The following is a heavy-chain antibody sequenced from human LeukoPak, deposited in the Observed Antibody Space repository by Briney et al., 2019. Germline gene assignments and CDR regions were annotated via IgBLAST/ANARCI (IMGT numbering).Heavy chain of an antibody. CDR3: ARGSLVVVAAPPEY. CDR1: GGSFSGYY. J-gene: IGHJ4*02. CDR2: INHSGST. D-gene: IGHD2-15*01. V-gene: IGHV4-34*01. Sequence: SETLSLTCAVYGGSFSGYYWSWIRQPPGKGLEWIGEINHSGSTNYNPSLKSRVTISVDTSKSQFSLKLSSVTAADTAVYYCARGSLVVVAAPPEYWGQGTLVTVSS.